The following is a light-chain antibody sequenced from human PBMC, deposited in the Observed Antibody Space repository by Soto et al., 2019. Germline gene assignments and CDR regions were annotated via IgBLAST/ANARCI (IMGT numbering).Light chain of an antibody. V-gene: IGLV2-14*01. CDR2: EVN. CDR1: SSDIGGYNY. J-gene: IGLJ2*01. CDR3: SSFTGGSTLVV. Sequence: QSALTQPASVSGSPGQSITISCTGTSSDIGGYNYVSWYLQHPGKAPKLLIYEVNNGPSGVSNRFSGSRSGNTASLTISGLQTEDEADYYCSSFTGGSTLVVFGGGTKLTVL.